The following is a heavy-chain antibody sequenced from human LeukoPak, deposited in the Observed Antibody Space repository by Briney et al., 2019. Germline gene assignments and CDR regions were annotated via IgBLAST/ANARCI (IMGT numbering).Heavy chain of an antibody. J-gene: IGHJ4*02. CDR3: ARLVGATRDY. D-gene: IGHD1-26*01. Sequence: GDSLKISCKASGYIFTNTWIGWVRQMPGRVLEWMGVIYPGDSDTRVSPPFQGQVTISADRSISTAYLQWSSLKASHTAMYYCARLVGATRDYWGQGTLVTVSA. V-gene: IGHV5-51*01. CDR1: GYIFTNTW. CDR2: IYPGDSDT.